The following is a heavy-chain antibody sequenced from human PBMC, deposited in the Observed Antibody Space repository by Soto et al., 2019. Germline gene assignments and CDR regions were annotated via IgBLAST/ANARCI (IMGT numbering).Heavy chain of an antibody. CDR2: IIPIFGTA. J-gene: IGHJ4*02. CDR3: ASLTGYDYDSSGYYGGG. CDR1: GGTFSSYA. D-gene: IGHD3-22*01. Sequence: QVQLVQSGAEVKKPGSSVKVSCKASGGTFSSYAISWVRQAPGQGLEWMGGIIPIFGTANYAQKLQGRVTITADESTSTAYMELSSLRSEDTALYYCASLTGYDYDSSGYYGGGWGQGTLVTVSS. V-gene: IGHV1-69*01.